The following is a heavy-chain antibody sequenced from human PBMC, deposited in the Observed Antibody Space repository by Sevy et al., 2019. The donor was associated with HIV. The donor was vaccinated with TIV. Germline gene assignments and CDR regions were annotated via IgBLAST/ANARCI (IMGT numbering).Heavy chain of an antibody. CDR3: ARDSHMYYDFWSGYPRDYYGMDV. CDR1: GFTFSSYS. D-gene: IGHD3-3*01. CDR2: ISSSSSYI. J-gene: IGHJ6*02. V-gene: IGHV3-21*01. Sequence: GGSLRLSCAASGFTFSSYSMNWVRQAPGKGLEWVSSISSSSSYIYYADSVKGRFTISRDNAKNSLYLQMNSLRAEDTAVYYCARDSHMYYDFWSGYPRDYYGMDVWAKGPRSPSP.